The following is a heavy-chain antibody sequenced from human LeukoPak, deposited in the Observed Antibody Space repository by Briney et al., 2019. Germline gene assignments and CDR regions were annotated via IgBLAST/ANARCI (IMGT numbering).Heavy chain of an antibody. Sequence: SQTLSLTCTVSGGSISSGSYYWSWIRQPAGKGLEWIGGIYTSGSTNCNPSLKSRVTISVDTSKNQFSLKLSSVTAADTAVYYCAREANCSGGSCYSSPIDYWGQGTLVTVSS. CDR3: AREANCSGGSCYSSPIDY. J-gene: IGHJ4*02. CDR1: GGSISSGSYY. V-gene: IGHV4-61*02. D-gene: IGHD2-15*01. CDR2: IYTSGST.